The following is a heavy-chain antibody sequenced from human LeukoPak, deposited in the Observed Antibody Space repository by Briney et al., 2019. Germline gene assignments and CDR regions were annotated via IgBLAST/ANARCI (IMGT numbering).Heavy chain of an antibody. V-gene: IGHV1-69*04. D-gene: IGHD2-15*01. CDR2: IIPILGIA. CDR3: ARVPSSYCSGGSCSGY. J-gene: IGHJ4*02. Sequence: SVKVSRKASGGTFSSYAISWVRQAPGQGLEWMGRIIPILGIANYAQKFQGRVTITADKSTSTAYMELSSLRSEDTAVYYCARVPSSYCSGGSCSGYWGQGTLVTVSS. CDR1: GGTFSSYA.